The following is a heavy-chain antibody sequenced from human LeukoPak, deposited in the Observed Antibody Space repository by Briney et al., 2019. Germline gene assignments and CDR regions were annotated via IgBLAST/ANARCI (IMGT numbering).Heavy chain of an antibody. V-gene: IGHV4-34*01. CDR3: ARGYSSGWYAGNDAFDI. CDR2: INHSGST. J-gene: IGHJ3*02. D-gene: IGHD6-19*01. Sequence: PSETLSLTCTVSSGSISSYYWSWIRQPPGKGLEWIGEINHSGSTNYNPSLKSRVTISVDTSKNQFSLKLSSVTAADTAVYYCARGYSSGWYAGNDAFDIWGQGTMVTVSS. CDR1: SGSISSYY.